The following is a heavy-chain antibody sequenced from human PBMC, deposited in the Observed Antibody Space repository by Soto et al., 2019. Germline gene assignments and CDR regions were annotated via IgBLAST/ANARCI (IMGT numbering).Heavy chain of an antibody. CDR3: AKGSSITMIVVVISGFDY. D-gene: IGHD3-22*01. CDR1: GFTFSSYA. V-gene: IGHV3-23*01. J-gene: IGHJ4*02. Sequence: GGSLRLSCAASGFTFSSYAMSWVRQAPGKGLEWVSAISGSGGSTYYADSVKGRFTISRDNSKNTLYLQMNSLRAEDTAVYYCAKGSSITMIVVVISGFDYWGQGTLVTVSS. CDR2: ISGSGGST.